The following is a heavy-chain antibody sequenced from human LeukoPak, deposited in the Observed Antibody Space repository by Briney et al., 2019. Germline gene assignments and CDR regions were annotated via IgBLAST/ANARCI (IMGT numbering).Heavy chain of an antibody. J-gene: IGHJ6*02. V-gene: IGHV3-23*01. D-gene: IGHD6-19*01. CDR1: GFTFSSYA. CDR2: ISGSGGST. CDR3: AKDEPSSGWYYYGMDV. Sequence: QTGGSLRLSCAASGFTFSSYAMSWVRQAPGKGLEWVSAISGSGGSTYYADSVKGRFTISRDNSKNTLYLQMNSLRAEDTAVYYCAKDEPSSGWYYYGMDVWGQGTTVTVSS.